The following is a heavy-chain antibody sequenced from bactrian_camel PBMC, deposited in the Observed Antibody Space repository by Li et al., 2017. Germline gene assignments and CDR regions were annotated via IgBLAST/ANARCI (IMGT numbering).Heavy chain of an antibody. Sequence: QLVESGGGSVQTGGSLRLSCSASGYTSSTVCMAWFRRAPGKERKWVGHIYFLGGVTAYDDSVKGRFTISQDTAKYTVSLQMNSLKPEDTAMYYCAAGRVCVDLGRGRPDYWGQGTQVTVS. CDR3: AAGRVCVDLGRGRPDY. J-gene: IGHJ4*01. CDR1: GYTSSTVC. V-gene: IGHV3S25*01. D-gene: IGHD3*01. CDR2: IYFLGGVT.